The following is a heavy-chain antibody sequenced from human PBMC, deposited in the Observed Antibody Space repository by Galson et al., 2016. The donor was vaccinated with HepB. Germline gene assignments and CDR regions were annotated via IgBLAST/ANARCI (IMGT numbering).Heavy chain of an antibody. CDR3: VRNSAAVGH. Sequence: SLRLSCAASGFTFSSYWMNWVRQAPGKGLEWVAIIKQDGSAKYYVDSLKGRFTISRDNAENSLYLQMSSLRPEDTAVYFCVRNSAAVGHWGQGTLVTVSS. CDR1: GFTFSSYW. V-gene: IGHV3-7*02. CDR2: IKQDGSAK. J-gene: IGHJ4*02. D-gene: IGHD4-23*01.